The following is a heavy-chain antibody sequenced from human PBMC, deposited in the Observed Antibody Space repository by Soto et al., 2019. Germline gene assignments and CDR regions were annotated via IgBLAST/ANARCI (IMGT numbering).Heavy chain of an antibody. CDR1: GFTFSSYS. CDR3: ARSITIFGVVIFAGGYYFDY. J-gene: IGHJ4*02. CDR2: ISSSSSTI. D-gene: IGHD3-3*01. V-gene: IGHV3-48*02. Sequence: GGSLRLSCAASGFTFSSYSMNWVRQAPGKGLEWVSYISSSSSTIYYADSVKGRFTISRDNAKNSLYLQMNSLRDEDTAVYYCARSITIFGVVIFAGGYYFDYWGQGTLVTVSS.